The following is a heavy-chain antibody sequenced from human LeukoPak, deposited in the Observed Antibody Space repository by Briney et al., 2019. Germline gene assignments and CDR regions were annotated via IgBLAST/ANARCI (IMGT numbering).Heavy chain of an antibody. V-gene: IGHV5-51*01. Sequence: GESLKISCKGSGYSFTSYWIGWVRQMPGKGLEWMGIIYPGDSDTRYSPSFQGQVTISADKSISTAYLQWSSLKASDTVMYYCARHHRLYGDYEGFDYWGQGTLVTVSS. CDR1: GYSFTSYW. D-gene: IGHD4-17*01. J-gene: IGHJ4*02. CDR3: ARHHRLYGDYEGFDY. CDR2: IYPGDSDT.